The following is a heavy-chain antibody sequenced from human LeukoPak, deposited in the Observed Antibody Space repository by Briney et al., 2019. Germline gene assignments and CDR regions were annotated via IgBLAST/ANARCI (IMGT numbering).Heavy chain of an antibody. V-gene: IGHV3-33*08. CDR1: GFTFSSYS. D-gene: IGHD6-13*01. CDR3: ARDPSQMAAAGHFDY. J-gene: IGHJ4*02. Sequence: GGSLRLSCAASGFTFSSYSMNWVRQAPGKGLEWVAVIWYDGSNKYYADSVKGRFTISRDNAKTSLYLQMNSLRAEDTAVFYCARDPSQMAAAGHFDYWGQGTLVTVSS. CDR2: IWYDGSNK.